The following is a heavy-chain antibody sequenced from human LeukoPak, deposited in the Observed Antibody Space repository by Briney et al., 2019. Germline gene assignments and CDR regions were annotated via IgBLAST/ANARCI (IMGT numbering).Heavy chain of an antibody. CDR1: GFTFSSYW. D-gene: IGHD6-19*01. CDR2: INSDGSST. V-gene: IGHV3-74*01. CDR3: ASTGSGWYSDY. Sequence: GGSLRLSCAASGFTFSSYWMHWVRQAPGKGLVWVSRINSDGSSTNYADSVKGRFTISRDNSKNTLYLQMNSLRAEDTAVYYCASTGSGWYSDYWGQGTLVTVSS. J-gene: IGHJ4*02.